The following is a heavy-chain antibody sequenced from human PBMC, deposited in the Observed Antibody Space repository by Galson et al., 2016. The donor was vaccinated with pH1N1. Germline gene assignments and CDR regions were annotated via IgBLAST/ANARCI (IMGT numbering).Heavy chain of an antibody. CDR2: ISGSGSTI. CDR3: ATLLRWFGAPLEDFNF. J-gene: IGHJ6*02. V-gene: IGHV3-23*01. D-gene: IGHD3-10*01. Sequence: SLRLSCAVSGLTFKNNAISWVRQAPGKGLEWVAAISGSGSTINYAASVRGRFTISRDNSKATLHLHMKSLRVEDTAVYYCATLLRWFGAPLEDFNFWGQGTTRTVSS. CDR1: GLTFKNNA.